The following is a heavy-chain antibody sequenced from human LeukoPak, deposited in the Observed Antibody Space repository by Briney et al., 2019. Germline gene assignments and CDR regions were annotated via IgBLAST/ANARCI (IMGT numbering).Heavy chain of an antibody. Sequence: GGSLRPSCAASGFTFSSYGMHWVRQAPGKGLEWGAVIWYDGGNKYYADSVKGRFTISRDNSKNTLYLQMNSLRAEDTAVYYCARDFPSRGMDVWGQGTTVTVSS. CDR3: ARDFPSRGMDV. CDR2: IWYDGGNK. V-gene: IGHV3-33*01. CDR1: GFTFSSYG. D-gene: IGHD2-2*01. J-gene: IGHJ6*02.